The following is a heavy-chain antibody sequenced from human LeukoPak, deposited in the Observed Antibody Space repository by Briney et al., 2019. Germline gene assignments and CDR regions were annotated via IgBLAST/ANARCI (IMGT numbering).Heavy chain of an antibody. J-gene: IGHJ4*02. CDR1: GFTFSAHA. V-gene: IGHV3-23*01. CDR3: ARGTVGTCTGARCYPFDS. Sequence: PGGSLRLSCGASGFTFSAHAMNWVRQAPGREMQWVSSITDTTGNTYVADSVKGRFTISRDNSRSTLYLQMTSLRTEDTAIYYCARGTVGTCTGARCYPFDSWGQGALVIVSS. CDR2: ITDTTGNT. D-gene: IGHD2-8*02.